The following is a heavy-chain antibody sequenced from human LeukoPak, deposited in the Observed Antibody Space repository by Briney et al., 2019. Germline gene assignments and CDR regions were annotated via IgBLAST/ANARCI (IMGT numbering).Heavy chain of an antibody. Sequence: GGSLRLSCAASGFTFSSYSMNWVRQAPGKGLEWVSSISSSSSYIYYADSMKGRFTISRDNAKNSLYLQMNSLRAEDTAVYYCARDGYGYSYGLDYWGQGTLVTVSS. J-gene: IGHJ4*02. D-gene: IGHD5-18*01. V-gene: IGHV3-21*01. CDR1: GFTFSSYS. CDR3: ARDGYGYSYGLDY. CDR2: ISSSSSYI.